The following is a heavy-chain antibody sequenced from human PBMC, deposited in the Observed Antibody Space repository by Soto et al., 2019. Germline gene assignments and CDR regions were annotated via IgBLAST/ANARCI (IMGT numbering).Heavy chain of an antibody. J-gene: IGHJ4*02. V-gene: IGHV3-30-3*01. D-gene: IGHD6-13*01. Sequence: GSLRPPWATPGITLSSHSMHWVRPAPGKGLEWVAVISYDWSNKYYGDSGKGRFTISRDNSKNTLYLQMNSLRAEDTAVYYCARDFSGIAAAGTRGVGFDYWGQGTLVTVSS. CDR1: GITLSSHS. CDR3: ARDFSGIAAAGTRGVGFDY. CDR2: ISYDWSNK.